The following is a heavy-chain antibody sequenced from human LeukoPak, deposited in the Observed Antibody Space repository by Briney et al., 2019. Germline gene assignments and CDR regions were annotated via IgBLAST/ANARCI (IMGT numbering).Heavy chain of an antibody. CDR1: GFTFSSYS. CDR2: ISSSSSYI. Sequence: GGSLRLSCAASGFTFSSYSMNWVRQAPGKGLEWVSSISSSSSYIYYADSVKGRFTISRDNAKNSLYLQMNSLRAEDTAVYYRASDHYYDSSGYYYVYGYWGQGTLVTVSS. V-gene: IGHV3-21*01. J-gene: IGHJ4*02. CDR3: ASDHYYDSSGYYYVYGY. D-gene: IGHD3-22*01.